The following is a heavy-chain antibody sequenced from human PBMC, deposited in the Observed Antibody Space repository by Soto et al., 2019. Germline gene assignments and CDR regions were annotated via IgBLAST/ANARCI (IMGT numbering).Heavy chain of an antibody. D-gene: IGHD3-10*01. Sequence: QLVESGGGLVKPGGSLRLSCAASAFTFTNAWMNWVRQAPGKGLEWVGRIKSKSQGGTADYAEPVKGSFAISRDDAKTTMSLQMNSQSPGDEAVDVYSSEREGIVTLGRGLEPGAFDVWGLGTMVTVSS. CDR1: AFTFTNAW. V-gene: IGHV3-15*07. CDR3: SSEREGIVTLGRGLEPGAFDV. CDR2: IKSKSQGGTA. J-gene: IGHJ3*01.